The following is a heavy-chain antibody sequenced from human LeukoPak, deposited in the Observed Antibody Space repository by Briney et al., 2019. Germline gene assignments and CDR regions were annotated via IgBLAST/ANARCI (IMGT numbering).Heavy chain of an antibody. CDR3: ARGPNQYYYDSSGYYSTATEAYYFDY. Sequence: PSETLSLTCAVYGGSFSGYYWSWIRQPPGKGLEWIGEINHSGSTNYNPSLKSRVTISVDTSKNQFSLKLSSVTAADTAVYYCARGPNQYYYDSSGYYSTATEAYYFDYWGQGTLVTVSS. CDR2: INHSGST. D-gene: IGHD3-22*01. CDR1: GGSFSGYY. J-gene: IGHJ4*02. V-gene: IGHV4-34*01.